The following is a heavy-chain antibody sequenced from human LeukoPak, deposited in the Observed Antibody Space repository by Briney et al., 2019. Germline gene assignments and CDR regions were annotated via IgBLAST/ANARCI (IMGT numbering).Heavy chain of an antibody. Sequence: GGSLRLSCAASGFTFSSYAMSWVRQATGKGLEWDSAISGSGGSTYYADSVKGRFTISRDNSKNTLYLQMNGLRAGDTAVYYCAKDYCSSTSCEKDYWGQGTLVTVSS. CDR2: ISGSGGST. J-gene: IGHJ4*02. CDR3: AKDYCSSTSCEKDY. CDR1: GFTFSSYA. D-gene: IGHD2-2*01. V-gene: IGHV3-23*01.